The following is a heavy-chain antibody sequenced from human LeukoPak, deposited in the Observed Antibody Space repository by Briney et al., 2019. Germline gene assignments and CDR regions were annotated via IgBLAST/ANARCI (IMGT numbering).Heavy chain of an antibody. CDR3: ARAAGDTRRGSVDY. CDR1: GGSFSGYY. D-gene: IGHD1-26*01. Sequence: SETLSLTCAVYGGSFSGYYWSWIRQPPGKGLEWIGEINHSGRTNYNPSLKSRVTISVDTSKNQFSLKLSSVTAADTAVYYCARAAGDTRRGSVDYWGQGTLVTVSS. CDR2: INHSGRT. V-gene: IGHV4-34*01. J-gene: IGHJ4*02.